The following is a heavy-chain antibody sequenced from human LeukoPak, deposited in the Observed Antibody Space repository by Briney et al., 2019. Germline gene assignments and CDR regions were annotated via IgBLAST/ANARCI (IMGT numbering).Heavy chain of an antibody. CDR2: ISGSGGST. D-gene: IGHD4-17*01. Sequence: GGSLRLSCAASGFTFSSYAMSWVRQAPGKGLEWVSAISGSGGSTYYADSVKGRFTISRDNSKNTLYLQMNSLRAEDTAVYYCARGGRYGDYGYYYGMDVWGQGTTVTASS. CDR3: ARGGRYGDYGYYYGMDV. CDR1: GFTFSSYA. V-gene: IGHV3-23*01. J-gene: IGHJ6*02.